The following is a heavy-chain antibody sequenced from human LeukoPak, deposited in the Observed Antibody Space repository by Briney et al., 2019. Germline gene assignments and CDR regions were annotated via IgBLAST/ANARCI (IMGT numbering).Heavy chain of an antibody. Sequence: GFSVTVSCKASGGTFSSYDISWVRQAPGQGHEWMVGIIPIFGTANYAQKFQGRVTITADESTSTAYMELSSLRSEDTAVYYCAQERESSTGDYWGQGTLVTVSS. D-gene: IGHD2-2*01. CDR3: AQERESSTGDY. CDR1: GGTFSSYD. CDR2: IIPIFGTA. V-gene: IGHV1-69*01. J-gene: IGHJ4*02.